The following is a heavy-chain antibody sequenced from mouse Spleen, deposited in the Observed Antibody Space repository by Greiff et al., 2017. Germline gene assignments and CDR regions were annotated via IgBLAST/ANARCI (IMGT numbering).Heavy chain of an antibody. Sequence: EVMLVESGGGLVKLGGSLKLSCAASGFTFSSYAMSWVRQTPEKRLEWVATISSGGGNTYYPDSVKGRFTISRDNAKNTLYLQMSSLKSEDTAMYYCARHGDYGYDTDWYFDVWGAGTTVTVSS. CDR2: ISSGGGNT. CDR1: GFTFSSYA. CDR3: ARHGDYGYDTDWYFDV. D-gene: IGHD2-2*01. J-gene: IGHJ1*01. V-gene: IGHV5-9*01.